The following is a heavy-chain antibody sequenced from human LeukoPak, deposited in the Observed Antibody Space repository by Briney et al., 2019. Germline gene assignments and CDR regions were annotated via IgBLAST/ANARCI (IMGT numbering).Heavy chain of an antibody. CDR1: GYTFTSYD. CDR3: ARRAAAGTGSGFDP. CDR2: MNPNSGNT. D-gene: IGHD6-13*01. V-gene: IGHV1-8*01. Sequence: GASVKVSCKASGYTFTSYDINWVRQATGQGLEWMGWMNPNSGNTGYAQNFQGRVTMTRNTSISTAYMELSSLRSEDTAVYYCARRAAAGTGSGFDPWGQGTLVTVSS. J-gene: IGHJ5*02.